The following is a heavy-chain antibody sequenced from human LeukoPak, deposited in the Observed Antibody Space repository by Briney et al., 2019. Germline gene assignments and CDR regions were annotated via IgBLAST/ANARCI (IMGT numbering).Heavy chain of an antibody. CDR3: ARDWRNSSSWPALGGY. CDR2: INPSGGST. D-gene: IGHD6-13*01. Sequence: ALVKVSCKASGYTFTSYYMHWVRQAPGQGLEWMGIINPSGGSTSYAQKFQGRVTMTRDTSTSTVYMELSSLRSEDTAVYYCARDWRNSSSWPALGGYWGQGTLVTVSS. CDR1: GYTFTSYY. J-gene: IGHJ4*02. V-gene: IGHV1-46*01.